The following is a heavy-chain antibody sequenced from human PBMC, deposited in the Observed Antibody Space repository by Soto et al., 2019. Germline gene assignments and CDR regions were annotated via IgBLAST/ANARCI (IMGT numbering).Heavy chain of an antibody. CDR3: VRDLDGSGSYYTDY. CDR2: TRPNNGNT. D-gene: IGHD3-10*01. J-gene: IGHJ4*02. V-gene: IGHV1-18*01. Sequence: GASVEVSCKASGYTFSIYGINWVRQAPGQGLEWMGWTRPNNGNTKYAQSLQGRVTMTTDTSTSTAYMELRSLRPDDTAVYYCVRDLDGSGSYYTDYWGQGTLVTVSS. CDR1: GYTFSIYG.